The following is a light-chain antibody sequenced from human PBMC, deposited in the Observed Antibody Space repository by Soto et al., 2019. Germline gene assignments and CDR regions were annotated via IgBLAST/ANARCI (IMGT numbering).Light chain of an antibody. J-gene: IGKJ1*01. CDR2: AAS. Sequence: DIQMTQSPSSVSASVGDRVTITCRASQGIVTWLAWYQQKPGKGPNLLIYAASSLESGVPSRFGGSGSGTEFTLTISSLQPDDFAIYYCQQYNSYSWTFGQGTKVDIK. CDR1: QGIVTW. CDR3: QQYNSYSWT. V-gene: IGKV1-5*01.